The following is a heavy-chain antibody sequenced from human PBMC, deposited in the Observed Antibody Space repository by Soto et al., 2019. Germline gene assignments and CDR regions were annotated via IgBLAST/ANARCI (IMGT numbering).Heavy chain of an antibody. CDR1: GYTFTTFW. V-gene: IGHV5-10-1*01. CDR2: IDPRDSYV. J-gene: IGHJ4*02. D-gene: IGHD2-2*02. CDR3: ARLFCSTTTCYKVDS. Sequence: GESLKISCTGFGYTFTTFWISWVRQMPGKGLEWMGRIDPRDSYVNYGPSFQGHVTISLDKSISTAYLQWGSLKASDTAMYYCARLFCSTTTCYKVDSWGPGTLVTVSS.